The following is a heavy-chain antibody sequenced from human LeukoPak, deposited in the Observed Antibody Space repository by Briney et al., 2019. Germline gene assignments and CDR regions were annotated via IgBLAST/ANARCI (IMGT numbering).Heavy chain of an antibody. J-gene: IGHJ4*02. CDR1: GFAFSNYA. D-gene: IGHD4-17*01. CDR3: AKATVTRYYFDY. V-gene: IGHV3-23*01. CDR2: ISGDGGST. Sequence: GGSLRPSCAASGFAFSNYATNWVRQAPGKGLEWVAAISGDGGSTYYADSVKGRFTISRGNSKNTLYLQVNSLRAEDTAVYYCAKATVTRYYFDYWGQGTLATVSS.